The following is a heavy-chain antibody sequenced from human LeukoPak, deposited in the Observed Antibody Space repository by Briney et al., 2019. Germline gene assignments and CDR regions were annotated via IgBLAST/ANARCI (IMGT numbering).Heavy chain of an antibody. Sequence: ASVKVSCKASGYTFTDYYMHWVRQAPGQGLEWLGWINPNSGGTNYAQKFQGRVTMTRDTSISTAYMELSRLRSADTAVYYCAREYYDSSAYNQEAIDYWGQGTLVTVSS. J-gene: IGHJ4*02. CDR2: INPNSGGT. D-gene: IGHD3-22*01. CDR3: AREYYDSSAYNQEAIDY. CDR1: GYTFTDYY. V-gene: IGHV1-2*02.